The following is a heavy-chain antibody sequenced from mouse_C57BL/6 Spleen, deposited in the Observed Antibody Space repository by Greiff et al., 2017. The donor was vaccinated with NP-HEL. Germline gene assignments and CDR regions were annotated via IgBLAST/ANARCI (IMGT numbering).Heavy chain of an antibody. J-gene: IGHJ2*01. CDR2: IDPEDGDT. CDR3: TLYDYDVVRCY. Sequence: EVQLQQSGAELVRPGASVKLSCTASGFNIKDYYMHWVKQRPEQGLEWIGRIDPEDGDTEYAPKFQGKATMTADTSSNTAYLQLSSLTSEDTAVYYCTLYDYDVVRCYWGQGTTLTVSS. CDR1: GFNIKDYY. D-gene: IGHD2-4*01. V-gene: IGHV14-1*01.